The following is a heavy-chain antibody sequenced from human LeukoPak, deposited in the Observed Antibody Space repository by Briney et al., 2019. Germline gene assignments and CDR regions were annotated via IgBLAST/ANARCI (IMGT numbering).Heavy chain of an antibody. CDR3: ARDFVVVAANYGMDV. J-gene: IGHJ6*02. CDR1: GFIFGDYN. Sequence: GGSLRLSCAASGFIFGDYNMNWVRQVPGKGLEWISYMSSTSTTIFYADSVKGRFTISRDNAKNSLYLQMNSLRAEDTAVYYCARDFVVVAANYGMDVWGQGTTVTVSS. V-gene: IGHV3-48*01. CDR2: MSSTSTTI. D-gene: IGHD2-15*01.